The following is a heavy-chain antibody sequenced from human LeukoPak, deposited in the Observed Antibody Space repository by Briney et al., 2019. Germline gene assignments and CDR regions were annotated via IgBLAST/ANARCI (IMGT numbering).Heavy chain of an antibody. J-gene: IGHJ4*02. Sequence: ASVKVSCKSSGYTFTAYYIHWVRQAPGQGLEWMGWINPKSGGSKYAQQFQGRVTMTRDTSISTAYMELSGLRSEDTAVYYCARSEFSQGIQPLSDWGQGTLVTVSS. D-gene: IGHD5-18*01. CDR1: GYTFTAYY. V-gene: IGHV1-2*02. CDR3: ARSEFSQGIQPLSD. CDR2: INPKSGGS.